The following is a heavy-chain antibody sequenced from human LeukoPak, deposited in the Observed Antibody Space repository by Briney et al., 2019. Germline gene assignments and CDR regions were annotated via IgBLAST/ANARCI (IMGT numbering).Heavy chain of an antibody. V-gene: IGHV1-46*01. CDR2: INPSGGST. CDR1: GYTFTSYY. D-gene: IGHD4-17*01. Sequence: ASVKVSCKASGYTFTSYYMHWVRQAPGQGLEWMGIINPSGGSTTYAQKFQGRVTMTRDTSTSTVYMDLSSLSSEDTAVYYCARDAMSSVTTSPHYFDYWGQGTLVTVSS. J-gene: IGHJ4*02. CDR3: ARDAMSSVTTSPHYFDY.